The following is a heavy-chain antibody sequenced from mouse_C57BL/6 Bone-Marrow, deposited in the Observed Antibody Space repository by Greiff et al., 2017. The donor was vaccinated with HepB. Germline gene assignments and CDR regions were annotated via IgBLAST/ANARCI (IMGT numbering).Heavy chain of an antibody. CDR3: ARDYGSSYWYFDV. CDR2: ISNLAYSI. CDR1: GFTFSDYG. J-gene: IGHJ1*03. Sequence: EVKLVESGGGLVQPGGSLKLSCAASGFTFSDYGMAWVRQAPRKGPEWVAFISNLAYSIYYADTVSGRFTISRENAKNTLYLEMSSLRSEDTAMYYCARDYGSSYWYFDVWGTGTTVTVSS. V-gene: IGHV5-15*01. D-gene: IGHD1-1*01.